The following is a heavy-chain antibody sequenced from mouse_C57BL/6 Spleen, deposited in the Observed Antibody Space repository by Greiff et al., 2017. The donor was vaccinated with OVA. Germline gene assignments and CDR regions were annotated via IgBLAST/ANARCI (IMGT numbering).Heavy chain of an antibody. CDR2: IYPRSGNT. Sequence: VQLQQSGAELARPGASVKLSCKASGYTFTSYGISWVKQRTGQGLEWIGEIYPRSGNTHYNEKFKGKATLTADKSSSTAYMALRSLTSEDSAVYFCARGDYDYDGGGAYFDYWGQGTTLTVSS. D-gene: IGHD2-4*01. CDR3: ARGDYDYDGGGAYFDY. J-gene: IGHJ2*01. V-gene: IGHV1-81*01. CDR1: GYTFTSYG.